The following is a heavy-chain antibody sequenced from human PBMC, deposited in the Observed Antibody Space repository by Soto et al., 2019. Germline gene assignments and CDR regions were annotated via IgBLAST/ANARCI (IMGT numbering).Heavy chain of an antibody. Sequence: SGPTLVNPTQTLTPTCTFSGFSLSTSGVGVGWIRQPPGKALEWLALIYWDDDKRYSPSLKSRLTITKDTSKNQVVLTMTNMDPVDTATYYCAHSERDPYGYYDLWSGSWFDPWGQGTLVTVSS. D-gene: IGHD3-3*01. J-gene: IGHJ5*02. CDR3: AHSERDPYGYYDLWSGSWFDP. CDR1: GFSLSTSGVG. CDR2: IYWDDDK. V-gene: IGHV2-5*02.